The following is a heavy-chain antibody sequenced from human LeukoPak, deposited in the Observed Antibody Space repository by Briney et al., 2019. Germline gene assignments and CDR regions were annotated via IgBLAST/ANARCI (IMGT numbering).Heavy chain of an antibody. CDR3: AAGIAVATYYYYGMDV. J-gene: IGHJ6*02. D-gene: IGHD6-19*01. V-gene: IGHV1-58*02. CDR1: GFTFTSSA. CDR2: IVVGSGNT. Sequence: SVKLSCKASGFTFTSSAMQWVRQARGQRLEWIGWIVVGSGNTNYAQKFQERVTITRDMSTSTAYMELSSLRSEDTAVYYCAAGIAVATYYYYGMDVWGQGTTVTVSS.